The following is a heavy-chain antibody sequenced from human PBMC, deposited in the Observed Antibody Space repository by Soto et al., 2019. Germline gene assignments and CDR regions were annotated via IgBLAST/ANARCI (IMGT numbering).Heavy chain of an antibody. J-gene: IGHJ4*02. CDR3: ARAGDSSGPVALGY. CDR1: GGSISSSSYY. CDR2: ISYSGST. D-gene: IGHD6-19*01. Sequence: TSETLSLTCTVSGGSISSSSYYWVWIRQPPGKGLEWIGSISYSGSTYYNPSLKSRVTISVDRSKNQFSLKLSSVTAADTAVYYCARAGDSSGPVALGYWGQGTLVTVSS. V-gene: IGHV4-39*07.